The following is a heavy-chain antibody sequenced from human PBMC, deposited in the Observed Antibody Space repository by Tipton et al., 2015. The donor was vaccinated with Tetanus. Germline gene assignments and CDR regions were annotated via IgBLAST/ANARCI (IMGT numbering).Heavy chain of an antibody. J-gene: IGHJ4*02. CDR3: ASGSTLDF. D-gene: IGHD6-25*01. Sequence: SLRISCAVSGFMFGNYRMNWVRQAPGKGLEWVASISSTSSYIYYADSVKGRFTISRDNTKSSLYLQMNSLRAGDTAVYYCASGSTLDFWGQGTLVTVSS. CDR1: GFMFGNYR. CDR2: ISSTSSYI. V-gene: IGHV3-21*01.